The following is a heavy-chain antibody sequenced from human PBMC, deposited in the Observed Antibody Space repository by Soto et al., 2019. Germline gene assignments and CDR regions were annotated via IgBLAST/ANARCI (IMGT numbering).Heavy chain of an antibody. D-gene: IGHD3-10*01. CDR1: GGSISSYF. CDR2: IYETGST. Sequence: PSETLSLTCTVSGGSISSYFWGWIRQTPGKGLEWIGYIYETGSTSYNPSLNSRVTISLDRSTKQLSLKLSSATAADTAMYHCVRQGIGPLHGLVDVWGRGTTVTVSS. J-gene: IGHJ6*02. CDR3: VRQGIGPLHGLVDV. V-gene: IGHV4-59*08.